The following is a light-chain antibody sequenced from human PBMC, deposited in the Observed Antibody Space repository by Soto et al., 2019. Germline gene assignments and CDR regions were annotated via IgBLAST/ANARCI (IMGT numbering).Light chain of an antibody. CDR2: ENN. V-gene: IGLV1-40*01. CDR3: QSYDSSLSGYV. J-gene: IGLJ1*01. CDR1: SSNIGAAYE. Sequence: QSVLTQPPSVSEAPGQRVTISCTGSSSNIGAAYEAHWYQQLPGTAPKLLIYENNNRPSGVPDRFSGSKSGTSASLAIPGLQAEDEAEYYCQSYDSSLSGYVFGTGTKVTVL.